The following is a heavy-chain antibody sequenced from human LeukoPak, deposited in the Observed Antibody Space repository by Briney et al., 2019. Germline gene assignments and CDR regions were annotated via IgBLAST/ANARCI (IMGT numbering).Heavy chain of an antibody. Sequence: PGGSLRLSCAASGFTFSSYSMNWVRQAPGKGLEWVSAISVSGSTYHADSVKGRFTISRDSYKNTLYLQMNSLRAEDAAVYYCAKAPVTTCSGAYCYPFDYWGQGTLVTVSS. CDR2: ISVSGST. V-gene: IGHV3-23*01. CDR1: GFTFSSYS. CDR3: AKAPVTTCSGAYCYPFDY. J-gene: IGHJ4*02. D-gene: IGHD2-15*01.